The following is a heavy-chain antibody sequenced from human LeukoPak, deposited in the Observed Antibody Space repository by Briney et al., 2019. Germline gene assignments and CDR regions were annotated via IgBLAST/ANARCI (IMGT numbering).Heavy chain of an antibody. CDR1: GDSISSSSSY. V-gene: IGHV4-39*07. CDR3: ARDRTKIGGIDY. Sequence: PSETLSLTCTVSGDSISSSSSYWGWIRQPPGEGLEWIGSIYYSGSTYYNTSLKSRVTISADTSKNQFSLNLNSVTAADTAVYYCARDRTKIGGIDYWGQGTLVTVSS. D-gene: IGHD3-16*01. J-gene: IGHJ4*02. CDR2: IYYSGST.